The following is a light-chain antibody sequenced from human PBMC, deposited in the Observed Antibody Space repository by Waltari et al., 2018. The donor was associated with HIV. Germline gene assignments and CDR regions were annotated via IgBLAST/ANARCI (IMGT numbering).Light chain of an antibody. J-gene: IGLJ2*01. Sequence: QSALTQPASVSGSLGQSITISCTGASSDVGDYNYVSWYQQHPGKAPKVMIFEVSNRPSGVSDRFSGSKSGNTASLAISGLRSEDEADYYCAAWRDSLSAVVFGGGTKLTVL. CDR1: SSDVGDYNY. CDR2: EVS. CDR3: AAWRDSLSAVV. V-gene: IGLV2-14*01.